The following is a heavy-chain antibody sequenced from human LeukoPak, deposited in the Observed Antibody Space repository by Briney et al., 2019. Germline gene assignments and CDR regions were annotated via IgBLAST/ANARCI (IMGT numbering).Heavy chain of an antibody. CDR1: GFTFSSYA. Sequence: GGSLRLSCAASGFTFSSYAMHWVRQAPGKGLEWVSNLYTAESTIYADSVKGRFTISRDNSKNTLYLQMNSLRAEDTAVYYSAKHLGYDYYYGMDVWGQGTTVTVSS. J-gene: IGHJ6*02. CDR3: AKHLGYDYYYGMDV. CDR2: LYTAEST. V-gene: IGHV3-66*04. D-gene: IGHD3-16*01.